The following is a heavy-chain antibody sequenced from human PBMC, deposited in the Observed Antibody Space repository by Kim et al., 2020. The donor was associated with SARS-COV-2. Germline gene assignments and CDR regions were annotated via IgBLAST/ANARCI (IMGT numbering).Heavy chain of an antibody. J-gene: IGHJ3*02. CDR3: ARVGSITPHI. D-gene: IGHD1-26*01. CDR2: IYYSGST. Sequence: SETLSLTCTVSGGSISSGGYYWSWIRQHPGKGLEWIGYIYYSGSTYYNPSLKSRVTISVDTSKNQFSLKLSSVTAADTAVYYCARVGSITPHIWGQGTMVTVSS. V-gene: IGHV4-31*03. CDR1: GGSISSGGYY.